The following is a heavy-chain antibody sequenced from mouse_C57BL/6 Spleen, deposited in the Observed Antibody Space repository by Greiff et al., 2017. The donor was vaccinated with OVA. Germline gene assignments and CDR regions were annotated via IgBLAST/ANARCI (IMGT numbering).Heavy chain of an antibody. Sequence: VKLQESGPGLVQPSQSLSITCTVSGFSLTSYGVHWVRQSPGKGLEWLGVIWSGGSTDYNAAFISRLSISKDNSKSQVFFKMNSLQADDTAIYYCASSFYYGSSYEGYFDVWGTGTTVTVSS. V-gene: IGHV2-2*01. CDR1: GFSLTSYG. J-gene: IGHJ1*03. CDR3: ASSFYYGSSYEGYFDV. CDR2: IWSGGST. D-gene: IGHD1-1*01.